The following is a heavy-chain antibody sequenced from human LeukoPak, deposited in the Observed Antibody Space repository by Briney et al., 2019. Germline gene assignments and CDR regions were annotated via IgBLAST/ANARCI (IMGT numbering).Heavy chain of an antibody. J-gene: IGHJ4*02. Sequence: SETLSLTCTVSGDSISSSDYYWGWIRQPPGKGLEWIGSIHSSGNIYYNPSLKSRFTISLDTSNNQFSLRLFSVSAADTAVYYCARGRYNSKTDFDYWGQGTLVTVSS. CDR3: ARGRYNSKTDFDY. CDR1: GDSISSSDYY. CDR2: IHSSGNI. D-gene: IGHD3-16*02. V-gene: IGHV4-39*07.